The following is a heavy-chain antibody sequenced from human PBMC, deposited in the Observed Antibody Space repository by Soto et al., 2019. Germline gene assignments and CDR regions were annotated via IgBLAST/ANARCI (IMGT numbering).Heavy chain of an antibody. CDR3: VRRLYDSRGYNDSDY. Sequence: SETLSLTCAVSGYAISSGSYWGWLRPPPGKGLEWIGSIYHSVTTYDNPSLKSRVTISVDMSKTQFSLKLSSVTAADTAVYYCVRRLYDSRGYNDSDYGGHGTLVTVAS. CDR1: GYAISSGSY. J-gene: IGHJ4*01. D-gene: IGHD3-22*01. CDR2: IYHSVTT. V-gene: IGHV4-38-2*01.